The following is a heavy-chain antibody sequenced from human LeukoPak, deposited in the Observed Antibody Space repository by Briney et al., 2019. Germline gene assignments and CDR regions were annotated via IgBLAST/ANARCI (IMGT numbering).Heavy chain of an antibody. CDR1: GFTFSSDA. CDR3: ARAPRRAPFDY. V-gene: IGHV3-64*01. Sequence: GGSLRLSCAASGFTFSSDAMHWVRQAPGKGLEYVSAISSNGGSTYYANSVKGRFTISRDNSKNTLYLQMGSLRAEDMAVYYCARAPRRAPFDYWGQGTLVTVSS. J-gene: IGHJ4*02. CDR2: ISSNGGST.